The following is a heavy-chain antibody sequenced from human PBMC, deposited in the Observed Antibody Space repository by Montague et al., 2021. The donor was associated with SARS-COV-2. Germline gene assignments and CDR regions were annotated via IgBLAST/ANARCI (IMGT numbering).Heavy chain of an antibody. CDR3: AGKVLTVPADY. D-gene: IGHD4-11*01. CDR2: ISYGGIA. Sequence: SETLSLTCAVSGVSITSTNWWSLVRQLPGKGLEWIGEISYGGIATYNPSLKSRATIPMDRSRNLFSLKLSSVTAADTAIYYCAGKVLTVPADYWGQGTLVTVS. J-gene: IGHJ4*02. CDR1: GVSITSTNW. V-gene: IGHV4-4*02.